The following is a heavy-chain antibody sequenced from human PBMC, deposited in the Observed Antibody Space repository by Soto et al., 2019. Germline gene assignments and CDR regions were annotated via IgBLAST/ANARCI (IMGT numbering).Heavy chain of an antibody. Sequence: QVQLVQSGAEVKKPGSSVKVSCKASGGTFSSYAISWVRQAPGQGLEWMGGIIPIFGTANYAQKFQGRVTITADQSTRPAYMKLSSLRSEDTAVYYCARDGIAVAATGRNWFDPWGQGTLVTVSS. V-gene: IGHV1-69*12. CDR1: GGTFSSYA. CDR2: IIPIFGTA. J-gene: IGHJ5*02. D-gene: IGHD6-19*01. CDR3: ARDGIAVAATGRNWFDP.